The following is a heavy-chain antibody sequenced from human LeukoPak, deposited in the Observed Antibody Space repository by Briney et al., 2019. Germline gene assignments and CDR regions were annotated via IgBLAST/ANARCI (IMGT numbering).Heavy chain of an antibody. CDR1: GFTFRSYA. J-gene: IGHJ4*02. Sequence: GGSLRLSCAASGFTFRSYAMSWGRKAPGKGLEWVSAISDSGGSTHYADSVKGRFTISRDNSKNTLYLQMNSLRAEDTAVYYCASLTIFGVGGGQGTLVTVSS. D-gene: IGHD3-3*01. CDR2: ISDSGGST. CDR3: ASLTIFGVG. V-gene: IGHV3-23*01.